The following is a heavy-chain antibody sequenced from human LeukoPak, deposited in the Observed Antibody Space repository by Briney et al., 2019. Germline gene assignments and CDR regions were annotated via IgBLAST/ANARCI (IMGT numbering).Heavy chain of an antibody. CDR3: AKGGGSRYFDY. V-gene: IGHV3-21*04. D-gene: IGHD3-10*01. CDR2: ISSSSSYI. Sequence: GGSLRLSCAASGFTFSSYSANWVRQAPGKGLEWVSSISSSSSYIYYADSVKGRFTISRDNSKNTLYLQMNSLRAEDTAVYYCAKGGGSRYFDYWGQGTLVTVSS. J-gene: IGHJ4*02. CDR1: GFTFSSYS.